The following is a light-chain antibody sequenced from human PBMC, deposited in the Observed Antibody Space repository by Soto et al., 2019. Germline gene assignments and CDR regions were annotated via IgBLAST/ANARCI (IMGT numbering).Light chain of an antibody. V-gene: IGKV3-20*01. J-gene: IGKJ5*01. CDR1: QSIRIER. Sequence: EIVLTQSPDTLSLSPGERATLSCMASQSIRIERLAWYQQKPGQAPRLVIFDASNRASGMPERFSGSGSGTDFTLTISRLEPEDFAVYYCQEYDSSPITFRLGTRLEIK. CDR3: QEYDSSPIT. CDR2: DAS.